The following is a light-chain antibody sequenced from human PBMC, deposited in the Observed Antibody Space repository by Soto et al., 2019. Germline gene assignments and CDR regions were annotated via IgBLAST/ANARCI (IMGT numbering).Light chain of an antibody. V-gene: IGKV3-20*01. Sequence: EIVLTQSLGTLSLSPGERATLSCRASQSVGKNYLAWFQQKPGQAPRLLLYDASSRATGVPDRFSGSGSGTDFTLTISRLETEDFAVYYCQQYASAPLTFGGGTKVEIK. CDR1: QSVGKNY. J-gene: IGKJ4*01. CDR3: QQYASAPLT. CDR2: DAS.